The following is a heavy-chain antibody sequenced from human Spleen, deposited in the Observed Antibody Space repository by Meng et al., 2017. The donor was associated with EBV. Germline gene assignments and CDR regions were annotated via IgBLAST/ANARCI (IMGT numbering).Heavy chain of an antibody. CDR1: GFTFSSYW. J-gene: IGHJ4*02. CDR2: TNENGRIT. D-gene: IGHD6-25*01. Sequence: VVSVGALVQPGGSLSLSFAASGFTFSSYWMHWVRQAPGKGLVCVSRTNENGRITNYADSVEGRFTISRDNTRNTLYLHMNSLRPEDTAVYFCSRDLVGSDDDWGQGTLVTVSS. CDR3: SRDLVGSDDD. V-gene: IGHV3-74*01.